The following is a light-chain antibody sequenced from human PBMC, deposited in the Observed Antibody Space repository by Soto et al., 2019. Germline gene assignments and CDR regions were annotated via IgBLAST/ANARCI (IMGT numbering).Light chain of an antibody. CDR2: ATS. CDR1: QSISTY. V-gene: IGKV1-39*01. J-gene: IGKJ1*01. CDR3: QQSYSTPPGT. Sequence: IQMTKPPSSLSASLGDRVTITCRACQSISTYLIWYQQKPGKAPKLLIYATSSLQSGVPSRFSGSGSGTDFTLTISSLQPEDFATYYCQQSYSTPPGTFGQGPKVDIK.